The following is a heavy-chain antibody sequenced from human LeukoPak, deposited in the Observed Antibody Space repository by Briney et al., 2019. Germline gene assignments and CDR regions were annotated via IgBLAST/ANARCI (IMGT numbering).Heavy chain of an antibody. CDR2: IYSTGTT. J-gene: IGHJ5*02. Sequence: PSETLSLTCTVSGGSMNQYYWSWIRQPAGKGLEWIGRIYSTGTTYYKPSLKSRVTMSVDTSHNQFFLKLNSVTAADTAVYYCSREARSGYEGFWSDPWGQGTVVTVSS. V-gene: IGHV4-4*07. D-gene: IGHD5-12*01. CDR3: SREARSGYEGFWSDP. CDR1: GGSMNQYY.